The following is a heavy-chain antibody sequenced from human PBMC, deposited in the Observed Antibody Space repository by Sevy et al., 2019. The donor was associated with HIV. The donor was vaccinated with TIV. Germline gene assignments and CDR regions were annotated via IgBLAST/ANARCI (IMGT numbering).Heavy chain of an antibody. V-gene: IGHV7-4-1*02. CDR2: INTNTGNP. CDR1: GYTFTSYA. D-gene: IGHD1-26*01. J-gene: IGHJ2*01. Sequence: ATVKVSCKASGYTFTSYAMNWVRQAPGQGLERMGWINTNTGNPTYAQGFTGRFVFCLDTSVSTAYLQISSLKAEETAVYYCSILAELPWYFDLWGRGTLVTVSS. CDR3: SILAELPWYFDL.